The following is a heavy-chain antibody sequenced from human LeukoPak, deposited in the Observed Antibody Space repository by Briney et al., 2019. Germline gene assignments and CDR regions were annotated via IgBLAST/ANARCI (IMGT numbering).Heavy chain of an antibody. CDR2: IDLKTGDI. V-gene: IGHV1-2*02. CDR3: ARDSPHQRFDY. Sequence: SVTVSCKASGYTFIDYWIHWVRQAPGQGLEWMGRIDLKTGDITSAQKFQGRVTMTRDTSISTTYMDLSGLGTDDTAVYYCARDSPHQRFDYWGQGTLVTVSS. CDR1: GYTFIDYW. J-gene: IGHJ4*02.